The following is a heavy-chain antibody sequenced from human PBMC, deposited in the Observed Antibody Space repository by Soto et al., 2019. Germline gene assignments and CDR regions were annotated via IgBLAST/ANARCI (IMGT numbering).Heavy chain of an antibody. V-gene: IGHV3-23*01. CDR1: GFSFSSFA. CDR3: AKGVELDV. J-gene: IGHJ6*04. D-gene: IGHD1-26*01. Sequence: EVLLLESGGGLVQPGGSLRLSCEASGFSFSSFAMNWVRQAPGKGLEWVSAIGDSGASTYYADSVKGRFTISRDNSRNTLSLHLNSLRAEDTAVYYCAKGVELDVGGDGTTVTVSS. CDR2: IGDSGAST.